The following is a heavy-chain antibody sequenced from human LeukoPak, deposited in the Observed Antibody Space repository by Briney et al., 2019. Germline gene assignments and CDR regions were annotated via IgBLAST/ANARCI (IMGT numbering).Heavy chain of an antibody. CDR1: GFTFSTYA. J-gene: IGHJ2*01. V-gene: IGHV3-30-3*01. Sequence: GGSLRLSCAASGFTFSTYAMHWVRQAPWKGLEWVAVISYDGTTKYHADSVKGRFTISRDNSKNTLYLQMNSLRADDTAVYYCAKYRGAAVNSWHFDLWGRGTLVTVSS. CDR3: AKYRGAAVNSWHFDL. CDR2: ISYDGTTK. D-gene: IGHD1-26*01.